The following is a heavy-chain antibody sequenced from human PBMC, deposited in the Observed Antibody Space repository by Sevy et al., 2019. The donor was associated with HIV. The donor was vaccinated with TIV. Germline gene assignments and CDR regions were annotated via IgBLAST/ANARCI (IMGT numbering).Heavy chain of an antibody. J-gene: IGHJ6*02. CDR3: ITDPGYRGYDEEVINYYYYGMGV. CDR1: GFTFSSAW. D-gene: IGHD5-12*01. CDR2: IKSKTDGGTI. Sequence: GGSLRLSCAASGFTFSSAWMSWVRLAPGKGLEWVDRIKSKTDGGTIDYAAPVKGRFTISREDSKNTLYLQMNSLKTEDTAVYYCITDPGYRGYDEEVINYYYYGMGVWGQGTTVTVSS. V-gene: IGHV3-15*01.